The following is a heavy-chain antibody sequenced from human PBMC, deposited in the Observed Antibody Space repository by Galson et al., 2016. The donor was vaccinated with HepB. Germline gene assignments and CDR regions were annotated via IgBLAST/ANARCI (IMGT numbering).Heavy chain of an antibody. V-gene: IGHV3-21*01. CDR2: ISRSSGYI. Sequence: SLRLSCAASGFTFNSYSMNWVRQAPGKGLEWVSAISRSSGYIYYADSVKGRFTVSRDNAKSSLYLQMNSLRDEDTAVYYCARERWRDSSGYYGLDYWGQGTLVIVSS. J-gene: IGHJ4*02. D-gene: IGHD3-22*01. CDR3: ARERWRDSSGYYGLDY. CDR1: GFTFNSYS.